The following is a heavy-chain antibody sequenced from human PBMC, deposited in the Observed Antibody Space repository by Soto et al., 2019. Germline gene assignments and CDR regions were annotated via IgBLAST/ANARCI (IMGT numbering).Heavy chain of an antibody. CDR1: GFTFSSYA. D-gene: IGHD3-22*01. CDR2: ISGSGGST. Sequence: GGSLRVSCATSGFTFSSYAMNWVRQAPGKGLEWVSAISGSGGSTYYADSVKGRFTISRDNSKNTLYLQMNSLRAEDTAVYYCAKRSLTYYYDSSGYYYGYWGHGTLVTVSS. V-gene: IGHV3-23*01. CDR3: AKRSLTYYYDSSGYYYGY. J-gene: IGHJ4*01.